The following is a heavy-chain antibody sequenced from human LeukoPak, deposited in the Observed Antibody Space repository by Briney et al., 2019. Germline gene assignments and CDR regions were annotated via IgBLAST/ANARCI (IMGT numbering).Heavy chain of an antibody. J-gene: IGHJ5*02. CDR1: GGSISSYY. Sequence: PSETLSLTCTVSGGSISSYYWGWIHQPPGKGLEWIGNIYYSGSTYYNPSLKSRVTISVDTSKNQFSLKLSSVTAADTAVYYCATLTTPGWFNPWGQGTLVTVSS. CDR3: ATLTTPGWFNP. CDR2: IYYSGST. V-gene: IGHV4-39*07. D-gene: IGHD1-1*01.